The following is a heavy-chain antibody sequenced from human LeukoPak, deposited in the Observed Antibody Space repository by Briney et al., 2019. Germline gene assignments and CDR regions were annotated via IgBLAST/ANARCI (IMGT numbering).Heavy chain of an antibody. CDR1: GFTFSSYG. V-gene: IGHV3-30*02. Sequence: PGGSLRLSCAASGFTFSSYGMHWVRQAPGKGLEWVAFIRYDGSNKYYADSVKGRFTISRDNSKNTLYLQMNSLRAEATAVYYWARGSYYYDRSGYDSWGQGHLVIVSA. D-gene: IGHD3-22*01. CDR3: ARGSYYYDRSGYDS. J-gene: IGHJ4*02. CDR2: IRYDGSNK.